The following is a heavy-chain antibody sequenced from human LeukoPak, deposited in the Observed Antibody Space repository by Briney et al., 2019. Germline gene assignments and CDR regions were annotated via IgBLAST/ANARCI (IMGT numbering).Heavy chain of an antibody. J-gene: IGHJ4*02. Sequence: SETLSLTCTVSGGSISSSSYYWGWVRQLPGKGLEWIGEIYHSGSTNYNPSLKSRVTISLDKSKNQFSLKLSSVTAADTAVYYCARVTSPMITFGGVIVYERYFDYWGQGTLVTVSS. CDR2: IYHSGST. D-gene: IGHD3-16*02. CDR3: ARVTSPMITFGGVIVYERYFDY. CDR1: GGSISSSSYY. V-gene: IGHV4-39*07.